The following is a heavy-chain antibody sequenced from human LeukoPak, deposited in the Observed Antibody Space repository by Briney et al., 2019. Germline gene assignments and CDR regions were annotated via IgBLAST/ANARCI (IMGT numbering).Heavy chain of an antibody. Sequence: SETLSLTCTVSGGSISSTSHYWGWIRQPPGKGLEWIGSVYYSGSTYYNPSLKSRVTISVDTSKNQFSLRLSSVTATDMTVYFCARLGYSVSWTDCWGQGILLTVSS. J-gene: IGHJ4*02. CDR2: VYYSGST. CDR3: ARLGYSVSWTDC. D-gene: IGHD6-13*01. V-gene: IGHV4-39*01. CDR1: GGSISSTSHY.